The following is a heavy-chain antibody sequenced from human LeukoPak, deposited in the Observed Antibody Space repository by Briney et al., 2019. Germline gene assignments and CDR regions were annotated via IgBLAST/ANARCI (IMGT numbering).Heavy chain of an antibody. CDR3: ARLIPHATYSSSCGERSNGGFDY. J-gene: IGHJ4*02. CDR2: IYYSGST. D-gene: IGHD6-13*01. V-gene: IGHV4-39*01. Sequence: PSETLSLTCTVSGGSISSSSYYWGWIRQPPGKGLEWIGSIYYSGSTYYNPSLKSRVTISVDTSKNQFSLKLSSVTAADTAVYYCARLIPHATYSSSCGERSNGGFDYWGQGTLVTVSS. CDR1: GGSISSSSYY.